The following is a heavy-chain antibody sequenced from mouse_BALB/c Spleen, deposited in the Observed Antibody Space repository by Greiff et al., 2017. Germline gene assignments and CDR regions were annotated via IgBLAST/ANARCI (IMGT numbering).Heavy chain of an antibody. Sequence: VKVVESGPGLVAPSQSLSITCTVSGFSLTSYGVHWVRQPPGKGLEWLGVIWAGGSTNYNSALMSRLSISKDNSKSQVFLKMNSLQTDDTAMYYCARPGDYAWFAYWGQGTTLTVSS. CDR1: GFSLTSYG. D-gene: IGHD2-4*01. CDR2: IWAGGST. J-gene: IGHJ2*01. V-gene: IGHV2-9*02. CDR3: ARPGDYAWFAY.